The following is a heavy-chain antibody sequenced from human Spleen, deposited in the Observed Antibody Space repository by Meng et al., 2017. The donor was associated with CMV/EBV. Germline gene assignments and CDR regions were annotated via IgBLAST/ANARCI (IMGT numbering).Heavy chain of an antibody. J-gene: IGHJ4*02. CDR2: ISYSGST. V-gene: IGHV4-31*02. CDR3: ARVQGRPAAGTMDY. Sequence: SGGSISSGGYYWSWLRQHPGKGLDWIGYISYSGSTYYNPSLKSRVTISVDTSKNQFSLKLSSVTAADTAVYYCARVQGRPAAGTMDYWGQGTLVTVSS. CDR1: GGSISSGGYY. D-gene: IGHD6-13*01.